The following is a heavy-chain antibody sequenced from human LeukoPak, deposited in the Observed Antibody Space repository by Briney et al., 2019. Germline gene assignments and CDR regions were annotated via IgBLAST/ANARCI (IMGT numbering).Heavy chain of an antibody. CDR1: GFTLSNFA. D-gene: IGHD2-21*02. V-gene: IGHV3-21*01. Sequence: GGSLRLSCAASGFTLSNFAMGWVRQAPGKGLQWVSLISANGGDTYYADSVKGRFTISRDNAKNSLYLQMNSLRAEDTAVYYCARDSPIAYCGGDCYTWGQGTLVTVSS. J-gene: IGHJ4*02. CDR3: ARDSPIAYCGGDCYT. CDR2: ISANGGDT.